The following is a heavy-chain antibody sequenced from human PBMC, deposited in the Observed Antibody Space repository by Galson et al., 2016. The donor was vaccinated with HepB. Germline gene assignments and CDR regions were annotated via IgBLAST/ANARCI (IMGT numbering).Heavy chain of an antibody. CDR3: SRDRHRLSQNTVIGL. V-gene: IGHV3-53*01. D-gene: IGHD2/OR15-2a*01. CDR2: IYSNGDT. Sequence: APGKGLEWVSLIYSNGDTRYADSVKGRFTISRDNFKNTVYLHMNNLRAEDTAMYYCSRDRHRLSQNTVIGLWGQGTLVTVSS. J-gene: IGHJ4*02.